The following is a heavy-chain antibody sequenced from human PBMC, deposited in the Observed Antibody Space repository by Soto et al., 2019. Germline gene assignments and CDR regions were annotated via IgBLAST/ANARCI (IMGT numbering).Heavy chain of an antibody. CDR1: GFTFSSYA. Sequence: QVQLVESGGGVVQPGRSLRLSCAASGFTFSSYAMHWVRQAPGKGLEWVAAISYDGSNKYYADSVKGRFAISRDNSKNTLYLQKSSLKAEDTAVYFCARPNTAMAYYYYYYGMDVWGQGTTVTVSS. J-gene: IGHJ6*02. CDR3: ARPNTAMAYYYYYYGMDV. V-gene: IGHV3-30*09. D-gene: IGHD5-18*01. CDR2: ISYDGSNK.